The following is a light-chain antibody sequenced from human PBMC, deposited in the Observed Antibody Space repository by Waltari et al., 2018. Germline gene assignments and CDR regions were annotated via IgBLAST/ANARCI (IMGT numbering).Light chain of an antibody. CDR3: QQRSNWPPLFT. Sequence: EIVLTQSPVTLSLSPVERATLSCRASQSVSSYLAWYQQKPGQAPRLLIYDASNRATGIPARFSGSGSGTDFTLTISSLEPEDFAVYYCQQRSNWPPLFTFGPGTKVDIK. V-gene: IGKV3-11*01. CDR1: QSVSSY. CDR2: DAS. J-gene: IGKJ3*01.